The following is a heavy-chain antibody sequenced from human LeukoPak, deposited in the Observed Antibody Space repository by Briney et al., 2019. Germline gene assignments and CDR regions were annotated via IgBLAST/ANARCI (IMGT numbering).Heavy chain of an antibody. Sequence: ASVKVSCKASGYTFIDHYIHAVRQAPGQGLEWMGWINPSSGDAKYAQKFQGSLSMARDTSLSTVYMELSRLKSDDTAVYYCARGGRSGYILSGARYYGMDVWGQGTAVTVSS. CDR2: INPSSGDA. V-gene: IGHV1-2*02. D-gene: IGHD5-12*01. CDR1: GYTFIDHY. CDR3: ARGGRSGYILSGARYYGMDV. J-gene: IGHJ6*02.